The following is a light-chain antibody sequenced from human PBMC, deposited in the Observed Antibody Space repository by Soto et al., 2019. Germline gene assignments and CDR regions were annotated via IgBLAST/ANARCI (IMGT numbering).Light chain of an antibody. CDR2: SNN. V-gene: IGLV1-44*01. CDR3: AAWDDSLNGRWV. Sequence: QSVLTQPPSASGTPGQRVTISCSGSSSNIGSNTVNWYQQLPGTAPKLLIYSNNQRPSGVPDRFSGSKSGTSASLAISGLESEDEADYYCAAWDDSLNGRWVFGGGTQLTGL. CDR1: SSNIGSNT. J-gene: IGLJ3*02.